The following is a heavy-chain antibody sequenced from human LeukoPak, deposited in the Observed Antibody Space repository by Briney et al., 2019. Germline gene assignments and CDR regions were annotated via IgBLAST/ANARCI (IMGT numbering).Heavy chain of an antibody. Sequence: ASVKVSCKASGYTFTVYYMHWVRQAPGQGLEWMGWINPNSGGTNYAQKFQGRVTMTRDTSKNQFSLKLSSVTAADTAVYYCAREVTMVRETGKDAFDIWGQGTMVTVSS. CDR3: AREVTMVRETGKDAFDI. J-gene: IGHJ3*02. CDR2: INPNSGGT. V-gene: IGHV1-2*02. D-gene: IGHD3-10*01. CDR1: GYTFTVYY.